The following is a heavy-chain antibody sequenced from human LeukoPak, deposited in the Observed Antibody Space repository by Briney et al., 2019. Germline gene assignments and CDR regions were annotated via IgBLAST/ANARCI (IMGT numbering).Heavy chain of an antibody. J-gene: IGHJ4*02. CDR1: GYTFSNFG. CDR2: TSTHNGNR. D-gene: IGHD3-3*01. CDR3: ARGAGRDFWSGYCAT. V-gene: IGHV1-18*01. Sequence: ASVKVSCKASGYTFSNFGISLVRQVPGQGFEWMGWTSTHNGNRNYLQKFQGRVTMTTDTSTSTAYMELNSLTSDDTAVYYCARGAGRDFWSGYCATWGQGTLVTVSS.